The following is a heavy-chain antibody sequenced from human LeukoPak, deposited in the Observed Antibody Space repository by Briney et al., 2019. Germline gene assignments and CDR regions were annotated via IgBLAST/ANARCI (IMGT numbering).Heavy chain of an antibody. D-gene: IGHD6-19*01. CDR1: GYCLRSEKS. V-gene: IGHV4-38-2*01. CDR2: IYHTGST. J-gene: IGHJ5*02. CDR3: PRIHSVWHGHNNWFDP. Sequence: SETLSLTCELSGYCLRSEKSWVWIRLSPGKGLEWIGTIYHTGSTFYNPSLKSRVSISVDTSKNQLSLRFTSVTAADTAVYYCPRIHSVWHGHNNWFDPGGQGTLVTVSS.